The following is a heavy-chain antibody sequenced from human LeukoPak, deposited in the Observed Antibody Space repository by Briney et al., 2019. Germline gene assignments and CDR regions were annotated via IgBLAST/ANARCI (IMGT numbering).Heavy chain of an antibody. D-gene: IGHD2-15*01. Sequence: PGGGLSLSRAASVLTLSSYWMSWVRQAAGTGREGVGNIKQDGSEKYYVDSVKGRFTISRDNAKHSLYLQMNSLRPEDTAVYYCARAQYCSGGSCYYFDYWGQGTLVTVSS. CDR1: VLTLSSYW. J-gene: IGHJ4*02. CDR2: IKQDGSEK. V-gene: IGHV3-7*03. CDR3: ARAQYCSGGSCYYFDY.